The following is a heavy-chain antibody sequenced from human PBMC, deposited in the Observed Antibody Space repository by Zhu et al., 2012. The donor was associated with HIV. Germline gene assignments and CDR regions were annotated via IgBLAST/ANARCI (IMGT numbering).Heavy chain of an antibody. Sequence: QVQLQQWGAGLLKPSETLSLTCAVYGGSFSGYYWSWIRQPPGKGLEWIGEINHSGSTDYNPSLKSRVTISVDTSKNQFSLKLSSVTAADTAVYCCARGIKYYYGSGNVSPYFDYWGQGTLVTVSS. J-gene: IGHJ4*02. D-gene: IGHD3-10*01. CDR1: GGSFSGYY. CDR3: ARGIKYYYGSGNVSPYFDY. V-gene: IGHV4-34*01. CDR2: INHSGST.